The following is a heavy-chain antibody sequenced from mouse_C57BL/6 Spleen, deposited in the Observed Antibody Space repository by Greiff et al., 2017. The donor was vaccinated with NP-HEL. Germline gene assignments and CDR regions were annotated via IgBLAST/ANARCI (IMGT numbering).Heavy chain of an antibody. CDR2: IWSGGST. CDR1: GLSLTSYG. CDR3: ARNYYYGSRYGAMDY. J-gene: IGHJ4*01. Sequence: QVQLMESGPGLVQPSQSLSITCTVSGLSLTSYGVHWVRQSPGKGLEWMGVIWSGGSTDYNSAFISRLSISKDNSKSQVFFKMNNLQADDTAIYYCARNYYYGSRYGAMDYWGQGTSDTVSS. D-gene: IGHD1-1*01. V-gene: IGHV2-2*01.